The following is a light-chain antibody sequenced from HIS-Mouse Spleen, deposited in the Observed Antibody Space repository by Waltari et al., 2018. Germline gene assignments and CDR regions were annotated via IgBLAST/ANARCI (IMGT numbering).Light chain of an antibody. V-gene: IGLV2-11*01. CDR1: TSDVGGEYY. CDR3: CSYAGSYTVV. CDR2: DVS. Sequence: QSALTQPRSVSGSPGQSVTISCTVTTSDVGGEYYLSGYQQHPGKAPKLMIYDVSKRPSGVPDRFSGSKSGNTASLTISGLQAEDEADYYCCSYAGSYTVVFGGGTKLTVL. J-gene: IGLJ2*01.